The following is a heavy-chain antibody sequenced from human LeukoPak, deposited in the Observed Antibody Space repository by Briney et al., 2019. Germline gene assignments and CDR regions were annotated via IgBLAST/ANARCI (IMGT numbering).Heavy chain of an antibody. CDR1: GFTFSSYS. D-gene: IGHD3-10*01. CDR3: ARVSMIRGVRVDY. Sequence: PGGSLRLSCAASGFTFSSYSMNWVRQAPGKGLGWVSSISSSSSYIYYADSVKGRFTISRDNAKNSLYLQMNSLRAEDTAVYYCARVSMIRGVRVDYRGQGTLVTVSS. CDR2: ISSSSSYI. V-gene: IGHV3-21*01. J-gene: IGHJ4*01.